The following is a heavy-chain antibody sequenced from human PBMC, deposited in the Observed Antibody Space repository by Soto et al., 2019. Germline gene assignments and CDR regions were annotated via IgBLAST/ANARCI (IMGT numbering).Heavy chain of an antibody. CDR3: ASRYGGKRGYFDY. V-gene: IGHV4-59*01. D-gene: IGHD4-17*01. J-gene: IGHJ4*02. Sequence: QVQLQESGPGLVKPSETLSLTCTVSGGSISSYYWSWIRQPPGKGLEWIGYIYYSGSTNYNPSLRSRVPISVDTSKNQFSLKLSSVTAADTAVYYCASRYGGKRGYFDYWGQGTLVTVSS. CDR2: IYYSGST. CDR1: GGSISSYY.